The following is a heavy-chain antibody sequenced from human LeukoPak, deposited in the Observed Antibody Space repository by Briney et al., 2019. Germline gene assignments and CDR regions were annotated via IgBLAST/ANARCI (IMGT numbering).Heavy chain of an antibody. CDR2: INHSGST. CDR1: GGSFSGYY. D-gene: IGHD3-3*01. CDR3: ARFSSITILGFTVP. V-gene: IGHV4-34*01. J-gene: IGHJ5*02. Sequence: SETLSLTCAVYGGSFSGYYWSWIRQPPGKGLEWIGEINHSGSTNYNPSLKSRVTISVDTSKNQFSLKLSSVTAADTAVYYCARFSSITILGFTVPWGQGTLVTVSS.